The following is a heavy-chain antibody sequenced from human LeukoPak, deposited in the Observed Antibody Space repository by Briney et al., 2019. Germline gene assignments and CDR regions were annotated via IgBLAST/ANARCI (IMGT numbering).Heavy chain of an antibody. CDR2: IYYSGST. V-gene: IGHV4-31*03. D-gene: IGHD3-10*01. Sequence: SETLSLTCTVSGGSISSGGYYWSWIRQHPGKGLEWIGYIYYSGSTYYNPSLKSRVTISVDTSKNQFSLKLSSVTAADTAVYCCARDQRRITMVRGGANAFDIWGQGTMVTVSS. CDR3: ARDQRRITMVRGGANAFDI. CDR1: GGSISSGGYY. J-gene: IGHJ3*02.